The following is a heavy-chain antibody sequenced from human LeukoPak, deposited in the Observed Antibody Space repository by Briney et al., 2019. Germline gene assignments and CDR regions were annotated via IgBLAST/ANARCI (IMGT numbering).Heavy chain of an antibody. D-gene: IGHD6-19*01. Sequence: SETLSLTCTVSGGSISSSSYYWGWIRQSPGKGLEWIGSIYYSGSTYYNPSLKSRVTVSEDTSKNQFSLKLSSVTAADTAVYYCARDSSGLNDYWGQGTLVTVSS. CDR2: IYYSGST. J-gene: IGHJ4*02. CDR3: ARDSSGLNDY. CDR1: GGSISSSSYY. V-gene: IGHV4-39*07.